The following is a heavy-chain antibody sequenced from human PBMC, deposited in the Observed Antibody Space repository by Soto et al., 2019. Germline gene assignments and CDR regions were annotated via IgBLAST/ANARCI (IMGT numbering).Heavy chain of an antibody. CDR1: GGSFGGYY. J-gene: IGHJ5*02. D-gene: IGHD3-16*02. CDR2: INHSGST. Sequence: PSETLSLTCAVYGGSFGGYYWSWIRQPPGKGLEWIGEINHSGSTNYNPSLKSRVTISVDTSKNQFSLKLSSVTAADTAVYYCARAGVIVIPRWFDPWGQGTLVTVSS. CDR3: ARAGVIVIPRWFDP. V-gene: IGHV4-34*01.